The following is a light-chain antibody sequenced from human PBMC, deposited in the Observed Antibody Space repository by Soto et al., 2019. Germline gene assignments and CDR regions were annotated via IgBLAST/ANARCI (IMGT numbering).Light chain of an antibody. V-gene: IGLV1-40*01. CDR2: DTT. J-gene: IGLJ1*01. Sequence: QSVLTQPPSVSGAPGQRVTISCTGSSSNIGAGHELHWFQHLPGTAPKVLIYDTTNRPSGVPDRFSGSKSGTSVSLTITGLQAEDEADYYCQSYDSSLNNYVFGTGTKLTVL. CDR3: QSYDSSLNNYV. CDR1: SSNIGAGHE.